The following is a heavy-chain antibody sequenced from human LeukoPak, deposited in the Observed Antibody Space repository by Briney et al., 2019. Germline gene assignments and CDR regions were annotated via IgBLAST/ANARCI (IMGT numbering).Heavy chain of an antibody. V-gene: IGHV4-59*01. CDR2: IHYSGST. Sequence: PSETLSLTCTVSGGSTSNYYWSWIRQPPGRGLEWIGYIHYSGSTNYNPPLKSRVTISVDTSKNQFSLKLRSVTAADTAVYYCARGISSSGYYDNWFDPWGQGTLVTVSS. D-gene: IGHD3-22*01. J-gene: IGHJ5*02. CDR1: GGSTSNYY. CDR3: ARGISSSGYYDNWFDP.